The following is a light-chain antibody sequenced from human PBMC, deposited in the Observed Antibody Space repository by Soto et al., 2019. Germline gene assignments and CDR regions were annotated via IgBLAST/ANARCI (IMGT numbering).Light chain of an antibody. Sequence: QSALTQPPSASGSPGQSVTISCTGTSSDVGGYNYVSWHQQHPGKAPKLIIYDVSKRPSGVPDRFSGSKSGNTASLTVSGLQAEDEADYYCSSYAGSSLVFGTGTKVTVL. CDR2: DVS. CDR3: SSYAGSSLV. V-gene: IGLV2-8*01. CDR1: SSDVGGYNY. J-gene: IGLJ1*01.